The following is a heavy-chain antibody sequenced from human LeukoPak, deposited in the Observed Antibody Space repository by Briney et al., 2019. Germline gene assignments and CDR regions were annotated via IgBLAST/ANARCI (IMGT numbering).Heavy chain of an antibody. V-gene: IGHV3-30*02. CDR2: IRYDGSNK. CDR1: GFTFSSYG. J-gene: IGHJ4*02. D-gene: IGHD3-10*01. Sequence: GGSLRLSCAASGFTFSSYGMHWGRQAPGKGLEWVAFIRYDGSNKYYADSVKGRFTISRDNSKNTLYLQMNSLRAEDTAVYYCAKVRGFAELSSAHWGQGTLVTVSS. CDR3: AKVRGFAELSSAH.